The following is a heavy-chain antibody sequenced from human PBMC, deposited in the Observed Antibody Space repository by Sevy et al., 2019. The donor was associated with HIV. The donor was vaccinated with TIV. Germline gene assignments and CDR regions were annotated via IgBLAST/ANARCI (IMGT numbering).Heavy chain of an antibody. CDR1: GFTFSSYS. CDR2: ISSSSSTI. V-gene: IGHV3-48*02. D-gene: IGHD6-13*01. Sequence: GGSLRLSCAASGFTFSSYSMNWVRQAPGKGLEWVSYISSSSSTIYYADSVKGRFTIPRDNAKNSLYLQMNSLRDEDTAVYYCARGTDSSSWYGGGDYWGQGTLVTVSS. J-gene: IGHJ4*02. CDR3: ARGTDSSSWYGGGDY.